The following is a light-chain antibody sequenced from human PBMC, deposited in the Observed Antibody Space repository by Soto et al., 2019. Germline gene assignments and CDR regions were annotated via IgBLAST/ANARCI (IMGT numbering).Light chain of an antibody. CDR3: QQSYTTPRT. V-gene: IGKV1-39*01. J-gene: IGKJ1*01. CDR2: AAS. CDR1: QTIIGY. Sequence: DMRMSEDPSCRPISVGDSVTITCQASQTIIGYLNWYQQKPGKAPRLLSNAASYLQSGGPSRFRGSGSETDFTLTITSLQPEDFATYYCQQSYTTPRTFGQGTKVDIK.